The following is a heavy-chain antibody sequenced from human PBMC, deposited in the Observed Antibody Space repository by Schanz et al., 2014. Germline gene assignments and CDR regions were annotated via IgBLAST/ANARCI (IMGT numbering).Heavy chain of an antibody. CDR2: ISAYNGHT. V-gene: IGHV1-18*01. D-gene: IGHD3-10*01. Sequence: QVQLVQSGAEVKKPGASVKVSCKAFGYTFISYGIKWVRQAPGQGLEWMGWISAYNGHTDYAQKLQGRVTLTTDTSTSTAYMELRNLRSDDTAVYYCARAKRFGDMDVWGQGTTVTVSS. CDR3: ARAKRFGDMDV. CDR1: GYTFISYG. J-gene: IGHJ6*02.